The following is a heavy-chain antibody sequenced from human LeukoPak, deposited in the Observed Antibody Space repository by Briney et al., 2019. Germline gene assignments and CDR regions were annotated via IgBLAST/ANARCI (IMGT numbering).Heavy chain of an antibody. D-gene: IGHD3-22*01. CDR1: GGSISSGGYY. Sequence: SQTLSLTCTVSGGSISSGGYYWSWIRQPPGKGLEWIGEINHSRSTNYNPSLKSRVTISVDTSKNQFSLKLSSVTAADTAVYYCARAWYYYDSSGYYPFDYWGQGTLVTVSS. CDR2: INHSRST. V-gene: IGHV4-30-2*01. J-gene: IGHJ4*02. CDR3: ARAWYYYDSSGYYPFDY.